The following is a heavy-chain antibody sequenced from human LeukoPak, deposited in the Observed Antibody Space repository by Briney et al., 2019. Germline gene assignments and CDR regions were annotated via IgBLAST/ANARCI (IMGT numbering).Heavy chain of an antibody. D-gene: IGHD3-22*01. J-gene: IGHJ4*02. Sequence: TSETLSLTCAVYGGSFSGYYWSWIRQPPGKGLEWIGEINHSGSTNYNPSLKSRVTISVDTSKNQFSLKLSSVTAADTAVYYCARDEYYYDSSGSFDYWGQGTLVTVSS. V-gene: IGHV4-34*01. CDR2: INHSGST. CDR1: GGSFSGYY. CDR3: ARDEYYYDSSGSFDY.